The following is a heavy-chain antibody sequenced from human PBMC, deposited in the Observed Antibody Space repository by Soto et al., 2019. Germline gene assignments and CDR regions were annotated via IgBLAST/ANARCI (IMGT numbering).Heavy chain of an antibody. Sequence: EVQLLESGGGLVQPGGSLRLSCAASGFPLSTYGMTWVRQAPGKGLEWVSAITGTGGNTYYVDSVKGRFTSSRDNSKNMLYLQVHSLSVEDTAVYYCSRIRGYWYGLDVWCQGTTVTVSS. CDR3: SRIRGYWYGLDV. V-gene: IGHV3-23*01. J-gene: IGHJ6*02. CDR1: GFPLSTYG. CDR2: ITGTGGNT.